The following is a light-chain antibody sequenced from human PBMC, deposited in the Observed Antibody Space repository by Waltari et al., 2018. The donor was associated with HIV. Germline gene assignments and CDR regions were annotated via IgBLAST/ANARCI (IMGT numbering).Light chain of an antibody. CDR3: QQRSKWPPVA. CDR2: DTS. CDR1: QIVGIY. V-gene: IGKV3-11*01. Sequence: EIVLTQSPATLSLSPGERATLHCRASQIVGIYLAWYQQKPGQAPRLLIFDTSNRATGIPARFSGSGSGTDFTLSINSLEPEDFAIYYCQQRSKWPPVAFGQGTRLEIK. J-gene: IGKJ5*01.